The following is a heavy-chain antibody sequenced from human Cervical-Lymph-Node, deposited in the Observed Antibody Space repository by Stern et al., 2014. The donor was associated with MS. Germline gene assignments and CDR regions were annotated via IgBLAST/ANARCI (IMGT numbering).Heavy chain of an antibody. CDR1: GFTFSSYG. D-gene: IGHD3-16*01. V-gene: IGHV3-30*18. J-gene: IGHJ2*01. CDR3: AKGPVWNWYFDL. Sequence: VHLVESGGGVVQPGRSLRLSCAASGFTFSSYGMHWVRQAPGQGLEWVAVISYDGSNKYYADSVKGRFTISRDNSKNTLYLQMNSLRAEDTAVYYCAKGPVWNWYFDLWGRGTLVTVSS. CDR2: ISYDGSNK.